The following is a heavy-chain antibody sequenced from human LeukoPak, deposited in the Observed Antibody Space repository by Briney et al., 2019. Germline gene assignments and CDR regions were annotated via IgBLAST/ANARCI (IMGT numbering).Heavy chain of an antibody. Sequence: GASVKVSCKISGYTNPNYGVTWVRQAPGQGLEWMGWISIYNGNTQYAPRFQGRVTLTRDTSTTTVYMDLRSLTSDDTAVYYCASRAKGAFFYYYMDVWGKGTSVIVSS. V-gene: IGHV1-18*01. J-gene: IGHJ6*03. CDR2: ISIYNGNT. D-gene: IGHD3-16*01. CDR1: GYTNPNYG. CDR3: ASRAKGAFFYYYMDV.